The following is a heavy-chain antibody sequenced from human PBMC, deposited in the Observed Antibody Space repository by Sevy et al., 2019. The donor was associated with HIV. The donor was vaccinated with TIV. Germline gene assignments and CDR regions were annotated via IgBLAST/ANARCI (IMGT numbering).Heavy chain of an antibody. V-gene: IGHV3-9*01. CDR2: ISWNSRNV. CDR1: GFTFDEYA. CDR3: AKDINRGCDGINCYPYYYYFYGLDV. J-gene: IGHJ6*02. Sequence: GGSLRLSCAASGFTFDEYAMHWVRQAPGKGLEWVAGISWNSRNVGYADSVKGRFTISRDNANHFLYLEMNSLRPEDTAFYYCAKDINRGCDGINCYPYYYYFYGLDVWGQGTTVTVSS. D-gene: IGHD2-21*01.